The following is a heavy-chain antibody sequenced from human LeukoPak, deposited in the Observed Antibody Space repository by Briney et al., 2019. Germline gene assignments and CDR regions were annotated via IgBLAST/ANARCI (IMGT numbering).Heavy chain of an antibody. D-gene: IGHD2-15*01. CDR3: ARGYCSGGSCYSSYYYSYMDV. Sequence: SETLSLTCTVSGGSISSSSYYWGWIRQPPGKGLEWIGSINYSGSTYYNPSLKSRVTISVDRSKNQFSLRLSSVTDADTAVYYCARGYCSGGSCYSSYYYSYMDVWGKGTTVTVSS. J-gene: IGHJ6*03. CDR2: INYSGST. CDR1: GGSISSSSYY. V-gene: IGHV4-39*07.